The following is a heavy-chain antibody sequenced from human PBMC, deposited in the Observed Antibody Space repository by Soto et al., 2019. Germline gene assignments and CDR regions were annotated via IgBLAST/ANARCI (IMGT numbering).Heavy chain of an antibody. CDR3: ARGRAGPYCSSTSCYYYYGMDV. V-gene: IGHV1-69*13. J-gene: IGHJ6*02. Sequence: SVKVSCKASGGTFSSYAISWVRQAPGQGLEWMGGIIPIFGTANYAQKFQGRVTITADESTSTAYMELSSLRSEDTAVYYCARGRAGPYCSSTSCYYYYGMDVWGQGTTVTVSS. CDR1: GGTFSSYA. D-gene: IGHD2-2*01. CDR2: IIPIFGTA.